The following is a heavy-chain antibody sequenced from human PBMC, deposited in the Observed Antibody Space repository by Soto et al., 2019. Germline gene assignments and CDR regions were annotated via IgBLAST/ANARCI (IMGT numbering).Heavy chain of an antibody. CDR3: ARGGIVVVVATNWFDP. CDR2: INHSGST. Sequence: QVQLQQWGAGLLKPSETLSLTCAVYGGSFSGYYWSWIRQPPGKGLEWIGEINHSGSTNYNPSLKSRVTISVDTSKNQFSLKLTSVTVADTAVYYCARGGIVVVVATNWFDPWGQGTLVTVSS. J-gene: IGHJ5*02. V-gene: IGHV4-34*01. CDR1: GGSFSGYY. D-gene: IGHD2-15*01.